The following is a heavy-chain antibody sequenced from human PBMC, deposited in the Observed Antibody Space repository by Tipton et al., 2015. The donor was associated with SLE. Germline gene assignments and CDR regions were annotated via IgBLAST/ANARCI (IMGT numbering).Heavy chain of an antibody. CDR1: GYTFTSYD. V-gene: IGHV1-69*05. D-gene: IGHD3-22*01. CDR2: IIPIFGTA. CDR3: ASWDSSGYGAGAFDI. J-gene: IGHJ3*02. Sequence: QLVQSGAEVKKPGASVKVSCKASGYTFTSYDISWGRQAPGQGLEWMGGIIPIFGTANYAQKFQGRVTITTDESTSTAYMELSSLRSEDTAVYYCASWDSSGYGAGAFDIWGQGTMVTVSS.